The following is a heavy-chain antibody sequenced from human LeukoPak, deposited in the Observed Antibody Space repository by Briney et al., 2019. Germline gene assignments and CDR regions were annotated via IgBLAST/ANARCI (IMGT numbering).Heavy chain of an antibody. V-gene: IGHV3-48*01. CDR3: AKVLPSSSWYCYFDY. D-gene: IGHD6-13*01. CDR2: ISSSSSTI. J-gene: IGHJ4*02. Sequence: PGGSLRLSCAASGFTFSSYSMNWVRQAPGKGLEWVSYISSSSSTIYYADSVKGRFTISRDNSKNTLYLQMNSLRAEDTAVYYCAKVLPSSSWYCYFDYWGQGTLVTVSS. CDR1: GFTFSSYS.